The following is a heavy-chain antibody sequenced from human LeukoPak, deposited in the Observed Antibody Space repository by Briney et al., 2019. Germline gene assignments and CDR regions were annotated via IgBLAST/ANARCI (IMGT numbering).Heavy chain of an antibody. V-gene: IGHV1-2*06. CDR2: INPNSGGT. J-gene: IGHJ4*02. CDR1: GYTFTGYY. Sequence: GASVKVSCKASGYTFTGYYMHWVRQAPGQGLEWMGRINPNSGGTNNAQKFQGRVTMTRDTSISTAYMELSRLRSDDTAVYYCARAHYDILTGYYPNYFDYWGQGTLVTVSS. D-gene: IGHD3-9*01. CDR3: ARAHYDILTGYYPNYFDY.